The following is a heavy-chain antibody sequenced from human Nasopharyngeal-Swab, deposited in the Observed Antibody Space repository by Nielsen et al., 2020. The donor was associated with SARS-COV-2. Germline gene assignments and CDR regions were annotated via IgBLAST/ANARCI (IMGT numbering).Heavy chain of an antibody. V-gene: IGHV4-34*01. D-gene: IGHD3-16*01. CDR1: GGSISSYY. CDR2: INHSGST. CDR3: ARGRRITTPYGMDV. Sequence: SETLSLTCTVSGGSISSYYWSWIRQPPGKGLEWIGEINHSGSTNYNPSLKRRVTISVDTSKNQFSLKLSSVTAADTAVYYCARGRRITTPYGMDVWGQGTTVTVSS. J-gene: IGHJ6*02.